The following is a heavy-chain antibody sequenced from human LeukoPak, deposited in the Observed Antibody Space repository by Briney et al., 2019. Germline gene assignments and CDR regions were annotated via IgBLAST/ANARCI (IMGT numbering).Heavy chain of an antibody. D-gene: IGHD6-19*01. CDR2: IYPGDSDT. V-gene: IGHV5-51*01. Sequence: GESLKISCKGSGYSFTNYWIAWVRQMPGKGLEWMGIIYPGDSDTRYSPSFQGQVTISADKSSSTAYLQWSSLKASDTAMYYCARRAEKYNWFDPWGQGTLVAVSS. CDR1: GYSFTNYW. J-gene: IGHJ5*02. CDR3: ARRAEKYNWFDP.